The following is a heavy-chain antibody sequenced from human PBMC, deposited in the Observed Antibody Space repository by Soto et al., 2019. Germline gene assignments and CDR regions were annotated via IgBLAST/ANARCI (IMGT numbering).Heavy chain of an antibody. Sequence: GXSVKVSCKASGGTFISYAISWVRQAPGQGLEWMGGIIPIFGTANYAQKFQGRVTITADESTSTAYMELSSLRSEDTAVYYCARVTIFGVALYNWFDPWGQGTQVTVSS. CDR2: IIPIFGTA. CDR3: ARVTIFGVALYNWFDP. D-gene: IGHD3-3*01. CDR1: GGTFISYA. J-gene: IGHJ5*02. V-gene: IGHV1-69*13.